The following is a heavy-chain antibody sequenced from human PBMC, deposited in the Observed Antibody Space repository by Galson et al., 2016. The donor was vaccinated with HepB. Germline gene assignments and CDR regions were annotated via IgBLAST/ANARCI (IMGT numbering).Heavy chain of an antibody. CDR3: ARDRGAAWVQVFLDL. V-gene: IGHV3-30*04. CDR2: ISNDGNIK. CDR1: GFHFRSYA. D-gene: IGHD3-3*01. J-gene: IGHJ5*02. Sequence: SLRLSCAASGFHFRSYAMHWVRQAPGKGLEWVALISNDGNIKSYISPAKGRFSISRDNSRNTVHLQMNSLRAEDTGVYYCARDRGAAWVQVFLDLWGHGTVVTVSS.